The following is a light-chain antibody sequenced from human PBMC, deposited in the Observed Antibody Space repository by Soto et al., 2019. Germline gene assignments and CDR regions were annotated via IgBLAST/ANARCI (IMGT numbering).Light chain of an antibody. V-gene: IGKV1-16*01. CDR1: QGISTF. CDR2: DAS. J-gene: IGKJ4*01. CDR3: QQHRSYPVT. Sequence: DMQMTQSPSLLSASVGDRVSITCRASQGISTFLAWYQQKPGKAPNLIIYDASNLKSGVPSRFSGSGSGTEFTLTISSLQPEDFASYYCQQHRSYPVTFGGGTKVDIK.